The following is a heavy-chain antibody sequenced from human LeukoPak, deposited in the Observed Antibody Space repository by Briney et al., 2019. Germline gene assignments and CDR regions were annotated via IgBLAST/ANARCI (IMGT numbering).Heavy chain of an antibody. CDR1: GGSFSGYY. D-gene: IGHD6-19*01. CDR3: ARVEAVAGTPGYFDY. V-gene: IGHV4-34*01. CDR2: INHSGST. J-gene: IGHJ4*02. Sequence: PSETLSLTCAVYGGSFSGYYWSWLRQPPGKELEWIGEINHSGSTNYNPSLKSRVTISVDTSKNQFSLKLSSVTAADTAVYYCARVEAVAGTPGYFDYWGQGTLVTVSS.